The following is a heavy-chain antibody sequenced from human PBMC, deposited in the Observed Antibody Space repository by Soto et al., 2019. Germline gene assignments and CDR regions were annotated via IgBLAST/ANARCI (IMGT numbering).Heavy chain of an antibody. V-gene: IGHV1-2*02. CDR1: GYTFTDYH. CDR3: AREGGSETLQPSYNWFDT. J-gene: IGHJ5*02. CDR2: INANNGGA. Sequence: GASVKVSCKASGYTFTDYHIHWVRQAPGQGLEFMGWINANNGGAGSAQQFQGRITVTRDTSITTVYMELSNLRSDDTAVYYCAREGGSETLQPSYNWFDTWGQGT. D-gene: IGHD6-25*01.